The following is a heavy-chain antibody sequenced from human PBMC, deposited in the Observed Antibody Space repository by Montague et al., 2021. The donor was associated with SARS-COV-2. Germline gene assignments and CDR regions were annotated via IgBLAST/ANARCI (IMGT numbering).Heavy chain of an antibody. D-gene: IGHD6-13*01. CDR1: GXSISSSSYY. CDR3: ARKEMKYSSIWSTGGNWFDP. CDR2: IYYSGST. J-gene: IGHJ5*02. V-gene: IGHV4-39*01. Sequence: SETLSLTCTVSGXSISSSSYYWGWIRQPPGKGLEWIGSIYYSGSTYYNPCLKSRVTISVDTSKNQFSLKPSSVTAADTAVYYCARKEMKYSSIWSTGGNWFDPWGQGTLVTVSS.